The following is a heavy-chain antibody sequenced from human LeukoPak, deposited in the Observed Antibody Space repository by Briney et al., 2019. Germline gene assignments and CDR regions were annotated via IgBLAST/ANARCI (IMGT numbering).Heavy chain of an antibody. CDR3: ARATSSWYRLDYYYYGMDV. J-gene: IGHJ6*02. Sequence: SQTLSLTCAISGDSVSSNSAAWNWIRQSPSRGLEWLGRTYYSSKWYNDSALSVKSRITINPDTSKNQFSLQLNSVTPEDTAVYYCARATSSWYRLDYYYYGMDVWGQGTTVTVSS. D-gene: IGHD6-13*01. CDR1: GDSVSSNSAA. CDR2: TYYSSKWYN. V-gene: IGHV6-1*01.